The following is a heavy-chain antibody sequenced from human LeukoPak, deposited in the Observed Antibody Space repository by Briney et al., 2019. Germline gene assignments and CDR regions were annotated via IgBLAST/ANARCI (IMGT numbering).Heavy chain of an antibody. CDR2: IWYDGSNK. CDR1: GFTFNSYA. J-gene: IGHJ4*02. CDR3: ARDERGYYYTGPFFGVIDF. D-gene: IGHD2-8*02. V-gene: IGHV3-33*01. Sequence: PGGSLRLYRAASGFTFNSYAMHWVRQAPGKGLEWVAFIWYDGSNKYYADSLKGRFTASRDNSKNTVYLQMNSLRAEDTAVYYCARDERGYYYTGPFFGVIDFWGQGTLVTVSS.